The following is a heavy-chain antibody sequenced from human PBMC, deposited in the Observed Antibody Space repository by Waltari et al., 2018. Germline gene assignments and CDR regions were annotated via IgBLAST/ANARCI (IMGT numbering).Heavy chain of an antibody. CDR3: ARDGGSGSHAAFDI. CDR2: IYYSGST. CDR1: GGSISRPY. D-gene: IGHD1-26*01. J-gene: IGHJ3*02. V-gene: IGHV4-59*11. Sequence: QVQLQESGPGLVKPSETLSRTCTVSGGSISRPYWSWIRQPPGKGLEWIGYIYYSGSTNYNPSLKSRVTISVDTSKNQFSLKLSSVTAADTAVYYCARDGGSGSHAAFDIWGQGTMVTVSS.